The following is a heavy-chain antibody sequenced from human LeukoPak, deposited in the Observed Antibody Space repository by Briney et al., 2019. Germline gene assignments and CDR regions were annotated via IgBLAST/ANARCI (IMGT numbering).Heavy chain of an antibody. CDR1: GFTVSSNY. D-gene: IGHD3/OR15-3a*01. Sequence: GGSLRLSCAASGFTVSSNYMSWVRQAPGKGLEWVSSISSSSSYIYYADSVKGRFTISRDNAKNSLYLQMNSLRAEDTAVYYCARDEEGLEENFDYWGQGTLVTVSS. CDR3: ARDEEGLEENFDY. J-gene: IGHJ4*02. V-gene: IGHV3-21*01. CDR2: ISSSSSYI.